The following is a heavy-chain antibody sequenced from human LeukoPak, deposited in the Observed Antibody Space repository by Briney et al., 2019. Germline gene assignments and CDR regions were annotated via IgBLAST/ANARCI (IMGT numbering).Heavy chain of an antibody. J-gene: IGHJ6*03. CDR3: ARDLNYYDSSGYYTGDYYYYYMDV. CDR2: IYTSGST. V-gene: IGHV4-4*07. D-gene: IGHD3-22*01. Sequence: SETLSLTCTVSGGSISSCYWSWIRQPAGKGLEWIGRIYTSGSTNYNPSLKSRVTMSVDTSKNQFSLKLSSVTAADTAVYYCARDLNYYDSSGYYTGDYYYYYMDVWGKGTTVTVSS. CDR1: GGSISSCY.